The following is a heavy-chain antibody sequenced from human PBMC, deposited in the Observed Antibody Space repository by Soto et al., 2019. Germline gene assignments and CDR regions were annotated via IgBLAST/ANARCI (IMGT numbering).Heavy chain of an antibody. V-gene: IGHV5-51*01. Sequence: GESLKISCKGSGYSFTSYWIVLVRQMPGKGLEWMGIIYPGDSDTRYSPSFQGQVTISADKSISTAYLQWSSLKASDTAMYYCARLESELAALRTYYYYYGMDVWGQGTTVTVSS. CDR2: IYPGDSDT. J-gene: IGHJ6*02. CDR3: ARLESELAALRTYYYYYGMDV. D-gene: IGHD6-6*01. CDR1: GYSFTSYW.